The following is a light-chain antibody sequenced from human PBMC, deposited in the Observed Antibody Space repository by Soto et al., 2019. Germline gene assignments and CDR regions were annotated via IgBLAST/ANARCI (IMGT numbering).Light chain of an antibody. V-gene: IGKV3-15*01. CDR2: GAS. CDR3: QQCDNWPWP. Sequence: EIVMMQSPATLSVSPGERATLSCWASQRVSSKLAWYQQKPGQAPRLLIYGASTRATGIPARFSGSGSGTAFTLTISSLQSEDLATYYCQQCDNWPWPFGQGTKVEIK. J-gene: IGKJ1*01. CDR1: QRVSSK.